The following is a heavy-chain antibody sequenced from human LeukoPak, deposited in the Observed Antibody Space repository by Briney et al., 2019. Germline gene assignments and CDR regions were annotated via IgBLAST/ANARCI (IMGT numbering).Heavy chain of an antibody. J-gene: IGHJ6*02. D-gene: IGHD5-18*01. V-gene: IGHV1-69*13. Sequence: ASVKVSCKASGGTFSSYAISWVRQAPGQGREWMGGIIPIFGTANYAQKFQGRVTITADESTSTAYMELSSLRSEDTAVYYCARAVDTAMVSFLNYYYGMDVWGQGTTVTVSS. CDR3: ARAVDTAMVSFLNYYYGMDV. CDR1: GGTFSSYA. CDR2: IIPIFGTA.